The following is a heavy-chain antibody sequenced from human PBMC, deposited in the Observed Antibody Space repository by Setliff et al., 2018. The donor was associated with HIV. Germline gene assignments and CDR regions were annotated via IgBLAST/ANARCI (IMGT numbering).Heavy chain of an antibody. CDR2: VTHSGRT. CDR3: ARGFSGDYLFTGYLDV. CDR1: GGSFSGYY. V-gene: IGHV4-34*01. Sequence: PSETLSLTCAVYGGSFSGYYWSWIRQPPGKGLEWIGEVTHSGRTNYNPSLESRVTTSVDTSKNQFSLKLSSVTAADTAFYYCARGFSGDYLFTGYLDVWGKGTTVTVSS. J-gene: IGHJ6*03. D-gene: IGHD3-22*01.